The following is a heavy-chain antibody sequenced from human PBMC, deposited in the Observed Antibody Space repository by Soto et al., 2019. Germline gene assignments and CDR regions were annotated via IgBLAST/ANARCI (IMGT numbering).Heavy chain of an antibody. CDR1: GFTFSNSG. CDR3: ASRIAAARPFDV. Sequence: SLRLSCAASGFTFSNSGMHWVRQAPGKGLEWVAVIWYDGNNKFYADSVKGRFTISRDNSRNMMYLQMNSLRADDTALYYCASRIAAARPFDVWGQGTMVTVSS. V-gene: IGHV3-33*01. D-gene: IGHD6-13*01. J-gene: IGHJ3*01. CDR2: IWYDGNNK.